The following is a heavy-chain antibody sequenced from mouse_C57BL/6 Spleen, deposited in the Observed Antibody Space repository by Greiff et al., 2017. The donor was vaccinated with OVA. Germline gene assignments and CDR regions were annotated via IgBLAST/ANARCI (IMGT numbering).Heavy chain of an antibody. J-gene: IGHJ2*01. CDR3: AREGITTVVDFDY. CDR2: IFPGSGST. V-gene: IGHV1-75*01. CDR1: GYTFTDYY. D-gene: IGHD1-1*01. Sequence: VKLMESGPELVKPGASVKISCKASGYTFTDYYINWVKQRPGQGLEWIGWIFPGSGSTYYNEKFKGKATLTVDKSSSTAYMLLSSLTSEDSAVYFCAREGITTVVDFDYWGQGTTLTVSS.